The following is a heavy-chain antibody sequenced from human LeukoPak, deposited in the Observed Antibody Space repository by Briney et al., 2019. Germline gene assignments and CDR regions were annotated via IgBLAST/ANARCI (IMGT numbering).Heavy chain of an antibody. CDR2: IKQDGSEK. CDR3: ARDPYSGGYGAYYYYYMDV. J-gene: IGHJ6*03. Sequence: PGGPLRLSCAASGFTFSSYWMSWVRQAPGKGLEWVANIKQDGSEKYYVDSVKGRFTISRDNAKNSLYLQMNSLRDEDTAVYYCARDPYSGGYGAYYYYYMDVWGKGTTVTVSS. V-gene: IGHV3-7*01. CDR1: GFTFSSYW. D-gene: IGHD6-19*01.